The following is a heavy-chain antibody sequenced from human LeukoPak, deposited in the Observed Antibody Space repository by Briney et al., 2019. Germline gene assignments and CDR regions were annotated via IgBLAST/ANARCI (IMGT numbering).Heavy chain of an antibody. CDR3: ARHAPIAVAGTLWFDP. J-gene: IGHJ5*02. CDR1: GGSISSYY. D-gene: IGHD6-19*01. V-gene: IGHV4-59*08. Sequence: PSETLSLTCTVSGGSISSYYWSWIRQPPGKGLEWIGYIYYSGSTNYNPSLKSRVTISVDTSKNQFSLKLSSVTAADTAVYYCARHAPIAVAGTLWFDPWGQGTLVTVSS. CDR2: IYYSGST.